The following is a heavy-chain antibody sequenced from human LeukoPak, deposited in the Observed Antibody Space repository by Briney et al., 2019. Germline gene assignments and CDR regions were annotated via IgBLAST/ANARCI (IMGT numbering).Heavy chain of an antibody. CDR1: GDSISNYY. D-gene: IGHD6-19*01. J-gene: IGHJ4*02. Sequence: SETLSLTCTVSGDSISNYYWNWVRQPADQGLEWIGRMYTSGSPNYNPSLKSRVTMSVDTSKNQFSLNLFSVTAADTAVYYCARSASDAVAGYKISDYWGQGTLVTVSS. CDR2: MYTSGSP. CDR3: ARSASDAVAGYKISDY. V-gene: IGHV4-4*07.